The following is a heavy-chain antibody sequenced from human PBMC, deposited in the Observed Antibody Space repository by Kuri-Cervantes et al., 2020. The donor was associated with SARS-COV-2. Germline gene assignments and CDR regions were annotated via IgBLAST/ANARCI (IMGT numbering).Heavy chain of an antibody. CDR1: GFTFSSYG. D-gene: IGHD2-2*01. Sequence: GESLKISCAASGFTFSSYGMHWVRQAPGKGLEWVAVIWYGGSNKYYADSVKGRFTISRDNSKNTLYLQMNSLRAEDTAVYYCARGAPIVVVPAAEGDDAFDIWGQGTMVPSPQ. CDR3: ARGAPIVVVPAAEGDDAFDI. CDR2: IWYGGSNK. J-gene: IGHJ3*02. V-gene: IGHV3-33*08.